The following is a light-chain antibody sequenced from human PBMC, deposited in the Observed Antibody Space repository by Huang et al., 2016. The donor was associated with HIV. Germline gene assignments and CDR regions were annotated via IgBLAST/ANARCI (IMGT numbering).Light chain of an antibody. CDR3: QQYGSSPT. V-gene: IGKV3-20*01. CDR1: QSVSGAC. CDR2: GAA. Sequence: EIVLTQSPGTLSVSPGERATISCRASQSVSGACLAWYQQRPGQAPRLLIYGAASRATGNPDRFSGSGSVTDFTLTISRLESEDFAVYYCQQYGSSPTFGQGTKVDIK. J-gene: IGKJ1*01.